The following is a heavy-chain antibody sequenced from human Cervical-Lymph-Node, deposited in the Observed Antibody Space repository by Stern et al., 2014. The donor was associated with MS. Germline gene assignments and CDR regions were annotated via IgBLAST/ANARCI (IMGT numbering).Heavy chain of an antibody. V-gene: IGHV4-59*01. Sequence: QLQLQESGPGLLRPSETLSLTCTVSGASITSYYWSWIRQPPGKGLEWIGYIYYSGPTNYNASLKGRVAISIDTSKTQFSLRLSSVTAADTAVYYCARATDLWGQGTLVTVSS. CDR2: IYYSGPT. CDR3: ARATDL. J-gene: IGHJ5*02. CDR1: GASITSYY.